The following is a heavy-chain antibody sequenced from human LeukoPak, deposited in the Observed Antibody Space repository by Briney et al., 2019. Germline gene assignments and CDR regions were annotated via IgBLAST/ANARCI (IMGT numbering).Heavy chain of an antibody. CDR1: GFTFSDYY. V-gene: IGHV3-11*01. Sequence: GGPLRLSCAASGFTFSDYYMSWIPQAPGKGLEWVSYISSNHKTIYYAASVKDRFTISRDNANNSLFLQMNSLTAEDTAIYYCARGYRGSYFFDYWGQGILVTVSS. D-gene: IGHD1-26*01. CDR2: ISSNHKTI. CDR3: ARGYRGSYFFDY. J-gene: IGHJ4*02.